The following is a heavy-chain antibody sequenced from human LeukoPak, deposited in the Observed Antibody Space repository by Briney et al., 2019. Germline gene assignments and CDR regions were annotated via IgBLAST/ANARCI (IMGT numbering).Heavy chain of an antibody. CDR3: ARDSPSHYDFWSGYSPLDY. V-gene: IGHV4-61*02. CDR1: GGSISSDNYY. D-gene: IGHD3-3*01. CDR2: IYTSGST. J-gene: IGHJ4*02. Sequence: PSETLSLTCTVSGGSISSDNYYWNWLRQPAGKGLEWIGRIYTSGSTNNNPSLKSRVTISVDTSKNQFSLKLSSVTAADTAVYYCARDSPSHYDFWSGYSPLDYWGQGTLVTVSS.